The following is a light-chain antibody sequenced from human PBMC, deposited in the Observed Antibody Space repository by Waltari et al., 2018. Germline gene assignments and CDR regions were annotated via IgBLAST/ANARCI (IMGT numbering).Light chain of an antibody. V-gene: IGKV4-1*01. CDR2: WAS. CDR1: QSVLYSSNNNNY. Sequence: DIVMTQSPDPLAVSVRERATINYKYSQSVLYSSNNNNYLAWYQQKPGQPPNLLIYWASTRESGVPDRFSGSGSGTDFTLTISSLQAEDVAVYYCQQYYTTPLTFGGGTKVEIK. J-gene: IGKJ4*01. CDR3: QQYYTTPLT.